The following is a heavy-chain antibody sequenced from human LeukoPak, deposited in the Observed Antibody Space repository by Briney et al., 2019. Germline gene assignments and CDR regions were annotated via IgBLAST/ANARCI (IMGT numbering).Heavy chain of an antibody. CDR1: GGSISDYY. Sequence: PSETLSLTCTVSGGSISDYYWSWIRQPAGKGLEWIGRIYATDTTYYSPSLKSRVTMSVDTSKNQFSLRLSSVTAADTAVYYCARGPWASRTDYFFYWGQGTLVTVSS. CDR3: ARGPWASRTDYFFY. D-gene: IGHD6-6*01. V-gene: IGHV4-4*07. CDR2: IYATDTT. J-gene: IGHJ4*02.